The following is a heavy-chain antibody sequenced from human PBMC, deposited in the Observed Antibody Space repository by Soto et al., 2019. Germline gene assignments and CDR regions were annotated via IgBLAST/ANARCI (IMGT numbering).Heavy chain of an antibody. J-gene: IGHJ5*02. V-gene: IGHV4-39*01. D-gene: IGHD2-15*01. CDR3: ARQRVVPATPTNWFDP. Sequence: QVQVQESGPGLVKPSDTLSLTCTVSGSSVRSRSYFWGRIRQPPGKGLEWIGTIYYNGSTYYNPSLKSRVTLSVDTSKYQFSLKLTSVTASDTGLYYCARQRVVPATPTNWFDPWGQGTLVTVSS. CDR2: IYYNGST. CDR1: GSSVRSRSYF.